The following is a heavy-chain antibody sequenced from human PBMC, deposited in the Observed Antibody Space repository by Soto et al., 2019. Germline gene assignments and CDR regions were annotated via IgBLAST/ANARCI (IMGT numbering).Heavy chain of an antibody. CDR1: GFTFSSYG. V-gene: IGHV3-30*18. CDR3: AKDQYIYGPHAFDS. J-gene: IGHJ4*02. Sequence: QVQLVESGGGVVQPGRSLRLSCAASGFTFSSYGMHWVRQAPGKGLEWVAVISYEGSNKYYADSVKGRFTISRDNSKNTLNLQMNSLRAEVTALYYCAKDQYIYGPHAFDSWGQGTLVTVSS. CDR2: ISYEGSNK. D-gene: IGHD5-18*01.